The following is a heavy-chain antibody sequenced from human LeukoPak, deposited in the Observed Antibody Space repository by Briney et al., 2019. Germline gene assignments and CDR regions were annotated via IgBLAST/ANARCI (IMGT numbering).Heavy chain of an antibody. V-gene: IGHV1-8*01. J-gene: IGHJ4*02. D-gene: IGHD2-15*01. CDR3: ARVENCSGGSCYGDFDY. CDR2: MNPNSGNT. CDR1: GYTFTSYD. Sequence: ASVKVSCKASGYTFTSYDINWVRQATGQGLEWMGWMNPNSGNTGYAQKFQGRVTMTRDTSTSTVYMELSSLRSEDTAIYYCARVENCSGGSCYGDFDYWGQGTLVTVSS.